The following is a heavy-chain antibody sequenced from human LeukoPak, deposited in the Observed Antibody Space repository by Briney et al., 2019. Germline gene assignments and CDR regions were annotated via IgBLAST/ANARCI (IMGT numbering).Heavy chain of an antibody. CDR1: GFTFSSYE. Sequence: GGSLRLSCAASGFTFSSYETNWVRQAPGKGLEWVSYISNNARTIYYADSVKGRFTISRDNAKNSLYLQMNSLRAEDTAVYYCARNYGMDVWGKGTTVTVSS. CDR3: ARNYGMDV. J-gene: IGHJ6*04. V-gene: IGHV3-48*03. CDR2: ISNNARTI.